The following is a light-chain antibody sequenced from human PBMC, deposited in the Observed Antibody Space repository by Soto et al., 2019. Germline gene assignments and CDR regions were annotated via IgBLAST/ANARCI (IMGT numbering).Light chain of an antibody. J-gene: IGLJ3*02. CDR3: QSYDSSLSGHWV. CDR2: GNI. CDR1: SSNIGAGFD. Sequence: QSVLTQPPSVSGAPGQRVTISCTGSSSNIGAGFDVHWYQQLPGAAPKLLIYGNINRPSGVPDRFSGPKSGTSASLAITGLQAEDEADYYCQSYDSSLSGHWVFGGGTKLTVL. V-gene: IGLV1-40*01.